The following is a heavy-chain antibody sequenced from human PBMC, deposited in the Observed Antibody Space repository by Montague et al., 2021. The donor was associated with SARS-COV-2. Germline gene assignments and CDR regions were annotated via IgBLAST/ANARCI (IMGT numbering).Heavy chain of an antibody. Sequence: TLSLTCTVSGGSISSGGYYWSWIRQHPGKGLEWIGYIYYSGSTYYNPSLKSRVTISVDTSKNQFSLKLSSVTAADTAVYYCARDGRRTTVSPRGVITLPCFDYWGQGTLVTVSS. CDR1: GGSISSGGYY. CDR2: IYYSGST. CDR3: ARDGRRTTVSPRGVITLPCFDY. J-gene: IGHJ4*02. D-gene: IGHD4-17*01. V-gene: IGHV4-31*03.